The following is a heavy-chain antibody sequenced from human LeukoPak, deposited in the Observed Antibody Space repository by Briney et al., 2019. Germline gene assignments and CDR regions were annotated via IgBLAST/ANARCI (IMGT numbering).Heavy chain of an antibody. D-gene: IGHD3-10*01. V-gene: IGHV3-23*01. J-gene: IGHJ4*02. Sequence: GGSLRLSCAASGFTFSSYAMSWVRQAPGKGLEWVSAISGSGGGTYYADPVKGRFTTSRDNSKNTLYLQMNSLRAEDTAVYYCAKDALWFGELSDYWGQGTLITVSS. CDR3: AKDALWFGELSDY. CDR2: ISGSGGGT. CDR1: GFTFSSYA.